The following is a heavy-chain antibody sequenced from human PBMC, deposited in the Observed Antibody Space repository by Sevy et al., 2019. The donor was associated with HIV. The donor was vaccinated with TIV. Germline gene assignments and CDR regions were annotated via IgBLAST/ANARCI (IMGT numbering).Heavy chain of an antibody. Sequence: SETLSLTCSVSGGSISSHYWSWIRQPAGEVLEWIGRIDTSGGTNYNPSLKTRVTMSIDTSKNQFSLRLRYVTAADTAVYYCARYNFWSGHYDYFDYWGPGALVTVSS. CDR2: IDTSGGT. D-gene: IGHD3-3*01. J-gene: IGHJ4*02. CDR3: ARYNFWSGHYDYFDY. V-gene: IGHV4-4*07. CDR1: GGSISSHY.